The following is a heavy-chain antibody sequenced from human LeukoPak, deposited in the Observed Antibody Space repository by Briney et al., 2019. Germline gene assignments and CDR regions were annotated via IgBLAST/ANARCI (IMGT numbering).Heavy chain of an antibody. J-gene: IGHJ4*02. Sequence: PGGSLRLSCAGSGFTFSSYSMNWVRQAPGKGLEWVSSISSSSSYIYYADSVKGRFTISRDNAKNSLYLQMNSLRAEDTAVYYCARDMGIAAAGTPDYWGQGTLVTASS. CDR1: GFTFSSYS. V-gene: IGHV3-21*03. CDR2: ISSSSSYI. D-gene: IGHD6-13*01. CDR3: ARDMGIAAAGTPDY.